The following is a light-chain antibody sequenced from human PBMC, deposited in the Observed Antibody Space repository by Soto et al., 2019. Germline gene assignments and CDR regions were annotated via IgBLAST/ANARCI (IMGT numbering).Light chain of an antibody. CDR1: AGPVTSGYY. J-gene: IGLJ3*02. CDR2: GTS. V-gene: IGLV7-43*01. Sequence: QTVVTQEPSLTVSPGGTVTLTCASSAGPVTSGYYPNWFQQKPGQAPRSLIYGTSNKHSWTPARFSGSLLGGKAALTLSGVQPEDEADYYCPLYSGAAHVWVFGGGTKLTVL. CDR3: PLYSGAAHVWV.